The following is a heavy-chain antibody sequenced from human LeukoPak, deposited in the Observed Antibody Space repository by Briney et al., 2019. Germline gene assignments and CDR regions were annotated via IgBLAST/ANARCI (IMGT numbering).Heavy chain of an antibody. D-gene: IGHD2-2*01. Sequence: ASVKVSCKTSGYSFTTYGISWVRQAPGQGLEWMGGIIPIFGTANYAQKFQGRVTITADKSTSTAYMELSSLRSEDTAVYYCAREDRGVPAIYWGQGTLVTVSS. CDR3: AREDRGVPAIY. CDR1: GYSFTTYG. J-gene: IGHJ4*02. CDR2: IIPIFGTA. V-gene: IGHV1-69*06.